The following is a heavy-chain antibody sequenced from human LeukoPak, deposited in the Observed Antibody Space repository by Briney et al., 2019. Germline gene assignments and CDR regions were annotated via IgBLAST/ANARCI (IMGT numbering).Heavy chain of an antibody. V-gene: IGHV3-30-3*01. Sequence: PGGSLRLSCAASGFTFSSYATHWVRQAPGKGPEWVAVISYDGSNKYYADSVKGRFTISRDNSKNTLYLQMNSLRAEDTAVYYCARDGAAAGSGYYYMDVWGKGTTVTVSS. J-gene: IGHJ6*03. CDR3: ARDGAAAGSGYYYMDV. CDR2: ISYDGSNK. CDR1: GFTFSSYA. D-gene: IGHD6-13*01.